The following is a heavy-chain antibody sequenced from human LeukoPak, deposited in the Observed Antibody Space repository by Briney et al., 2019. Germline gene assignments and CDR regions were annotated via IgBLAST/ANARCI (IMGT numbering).Heavy chain of an antibody. CDR2: IIPILGIA. CDR3: ARDPKWYFDL. J-gene: IGHJ2*01. Sequence: SVKVSCKASGYTFTSYYMHWVRQAPGQGLEWMGRIIPILGIANYAQKFQGRVTITADKSTSTAYMELSSLRSEDTAVYYCARDPKWYFDLWGRGTLVTVSS. CDR1: GYTFTSYY. V-gene: IGHV1-69*04.